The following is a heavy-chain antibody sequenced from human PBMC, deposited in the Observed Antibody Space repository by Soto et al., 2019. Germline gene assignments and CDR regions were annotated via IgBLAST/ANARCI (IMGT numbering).Heavy chain of an antibody. CDR1: GGSISSSSYY. CDR2: IYYSGST. Sequence: SETLSLTCTVSGGSISSSSYYWGWIRQPPGKGLEWIGSIYYSGSTYYNPSLKSRVTISVDTSKNQFSLKLSSVTAADTAVYYCARREANIVATITDYWGQGTLVTVSS. V-gene: IGHV4-39*01. J-gene: IGHJ4*02. CDR3: ARREANIVATITDY. D-gene: IGHD5-12*01.